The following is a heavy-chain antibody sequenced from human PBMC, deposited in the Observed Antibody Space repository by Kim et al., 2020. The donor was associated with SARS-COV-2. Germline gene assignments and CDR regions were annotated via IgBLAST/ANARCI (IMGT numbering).Heavy chain of an antibody. Sequence: AQKFPGRVTITADKSTSTAYMELSSLRSEDTAVYYCASKLTTVVTNWFDPWGQGTLVTVSS. V-gene: IGHV1-69*02. CDR3: ASKLTTVVTNWFDP. J-gene: IGHJ5*02. D-gene: IGHD4-17*01.